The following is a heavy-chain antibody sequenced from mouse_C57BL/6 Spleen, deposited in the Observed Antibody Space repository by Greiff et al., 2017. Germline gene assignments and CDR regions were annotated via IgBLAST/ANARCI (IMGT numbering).Heavy chain of an antibody. D-gene: IGHD4-1*01. CDR1: GFTFSSYG. V-gene: IGHV5-6*02. CDR2: ISSGGSYT. CDR3: AREGLTGTDFDY. J-gene: IGHJ2*01. Sequence: DVMLVESGGDLVKPGGSLKLSCAASGFTFSSYGMSWVRQTPDKRLEWVATISSGGSYTYYPDSVKGRFTISRDNAKNTLYLQMSSLKSEDTAMYYCAREGLTGTDFDYWGQGTTLTVSS.